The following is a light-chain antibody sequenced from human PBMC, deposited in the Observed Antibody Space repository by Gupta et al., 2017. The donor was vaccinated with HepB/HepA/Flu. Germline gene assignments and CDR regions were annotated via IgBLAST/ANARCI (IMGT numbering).Light chain of an antibody. CDR3: MQTLLRPT. CDR1: RSLLDSNGYNY. J-gene: IGKJ1*01. CDR2: LGS. Sequence: EIVMTQSPLSLPVIPGEPASIPCRSSRSLLDSNGYNYLDWYLQKPGQSPQPLIYLGSNRASGVPDRFSGSGSGTDFTLRISRVEAEDVGVYYCMQTLLRPTFGQGTKVEVK. V-gene: IGKV2-28*01.